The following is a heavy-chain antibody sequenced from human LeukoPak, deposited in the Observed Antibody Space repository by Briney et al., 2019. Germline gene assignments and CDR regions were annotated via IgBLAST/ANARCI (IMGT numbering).Heavy chain of an antibody. J-gene: IGHJ6*02. CDR2: MNRGGSEK. CDR1: GFTFSSYW. D-gene: IGHD3-16*01. V-gene: IGHV3-7*01. Sequence: GGSLRLSCAASGFTFSSYWMSWVRQAPGKGLEWVANMNRGGSEKNYVDSIKGRFTISRDNAANSLYLQMNSLRDEDTAVYYCARDGGIIRFGGQDVWGQGSTVIVS. CDR3: ARDGGIIRFGGQDV.